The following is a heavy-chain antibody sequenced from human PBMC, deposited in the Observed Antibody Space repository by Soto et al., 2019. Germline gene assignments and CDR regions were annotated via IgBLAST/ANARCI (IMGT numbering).Heavy chain of an antibody. V-gene: IGHV3-30*03. D-gene: IGHD3-22*01. Sequence: AAAGVTFMDFWVHRISQDTGKGLVWLSLMSHDGKIKFYADSVKGRFTISRDNSKNTLYLQMNNLRPEDTAVYYCASTQFLIIVASGNYWCQGTLVTVSS. J-gene: IGHJ4*02. CDR3: ASTQFLIIVASGNY. CDR1: GVTFMDFW. CDR2: MSHDGKIK.